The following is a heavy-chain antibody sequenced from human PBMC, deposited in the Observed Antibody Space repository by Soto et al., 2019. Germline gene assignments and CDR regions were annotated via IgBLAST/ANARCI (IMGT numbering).Heavy chain of an antibody. CDR3: ASTLVRTSPTSYYYYGMDV. Sequence: GESLKISCKGSGYSFTSYWIGWVRQMPGKGLEGMGIIYPGESDTRYSPSFQGQVTISADKSSSTAYLQWSSLKASDTAMYYCASTLVRTSPTSYYYYGMDVWGQGTTVTVSS. J-gene: IGHJ6*02. CDR1: GYSFTSYW. CDR2: IYPGESDT. V-gene: IGHV5-51*01.